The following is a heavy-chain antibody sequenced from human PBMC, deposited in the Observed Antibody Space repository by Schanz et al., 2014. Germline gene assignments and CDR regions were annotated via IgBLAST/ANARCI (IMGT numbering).Heavy chain of an antibody. CDR3: TTYCDGGCAIDN. CDR1: GDTFSKYN. Sequence: QVQLVQSGPEVKKPGSSVKVSCQAFGDTFSKYNIMWVRQVPGQGLEWLGRIMPLRGIGNNAWKFQDRLTITADKSMNITYMELSSLGTEDTAVYYCTTYCDGGCAIDNWGQGALVTVSS. D-gene: IGHD6-19*01. J-gene: IGHJ4*02. CDR2: IMPLRGIG. V-gene: IGHV1-69*02.